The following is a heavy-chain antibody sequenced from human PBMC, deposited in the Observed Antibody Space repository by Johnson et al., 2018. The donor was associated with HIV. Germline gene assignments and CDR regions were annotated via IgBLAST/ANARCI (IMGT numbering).Heavy chain of an antibody. CDR2: ISFDGSNK. V-gene: IGHV3-30*04. D-gene: IGHD2-2*01. Sequence: VQLVESGGGLVKPGGSLRLSCAASGFTFSSSAMHWVRQAPGKGLGWVAVISFDGSNKYYADSVKGRFTSSRDNSKNTLYLQMNSLRAEDTAVYYCVTLSSTSREDAFDIWGQGTMVTVSS. CDR3: VTLSSTSREDAFDI. J-gene: IGHJ3*02. CDR1: GFTFSSSA.